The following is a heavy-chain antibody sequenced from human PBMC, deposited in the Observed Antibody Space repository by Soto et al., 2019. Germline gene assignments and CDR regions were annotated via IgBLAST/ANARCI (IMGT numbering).Heavy chain of an antibody. J-gene: IGHJ6*02. V-gene: IGHV1-18*01. Sequence: QVHLVQSGAEVKKPGASVKVSCKTSGYTFTRYGISWVRQAPGQGLEWMGWISGYDGRTNFAQKVQDRVTMTTDTSTSTFYMELRSLSSDDTAVYYCAREGDVPYYYYGMDVWGQGTTVTVSS. D-gene: IGHD2-21*02. CDR3: AREGDVPYYYYGMDV. CDR1: GYTFTRYG. CDR2: ISGYDGRT.